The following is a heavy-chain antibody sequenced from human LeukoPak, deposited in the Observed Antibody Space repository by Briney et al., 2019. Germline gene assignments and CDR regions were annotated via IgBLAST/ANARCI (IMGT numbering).Heavy chain of an antibody. CDR2: INSDGSTT. J-gene: IGHJ4*02. V-gene: IGHV3-74*01. D-gene: IGHD1-1*01. Sequence: PGGSLRLSCAASGFTFSSYWMHWVRQAPGRGLVWVSRINSDGSTTAYADSVRGRFAISRDNAKNTLYLQMNSLRGEDTAMYYCARALERTGYWGQGTLVTVSS. CDR1: GFTFSSYW. CDR3: ARALERTGY.